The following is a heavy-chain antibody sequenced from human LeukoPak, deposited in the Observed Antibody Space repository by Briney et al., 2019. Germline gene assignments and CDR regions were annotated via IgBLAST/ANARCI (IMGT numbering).Heavy chain of an antibody. CDR1: GFTFSNYG. V-gene: IGHV3-33*01. J-gene: IGHJ4*02. Sequence: PGGSLRLSCAASGFTFSNYGMHWVRQAPGKGLEGVALIYYDGSNKYYPDSVRGRFTISRDNSKNTLYMQMNSLRAEDTAVYYCATLRRSDSGSFSSDYWGQGTLVSVSS. CDR2: IYYDGSNK. CDR3: ATLRRSDSGSFSSDY. D-gene: IGHD3-10*01.